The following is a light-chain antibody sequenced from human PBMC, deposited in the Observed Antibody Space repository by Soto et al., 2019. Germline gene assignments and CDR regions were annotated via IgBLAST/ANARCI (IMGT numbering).Light chain of an antibody. CDR1: SSNLGAGYD. J-gene: IGLJ2*01. CDR2: GNS. V-gene: IGLV1-40*01. Sequence: QSVLTQPPSLSGAPGQRVTISCTGSSSNLGAGYDVHWNQQLPGTAPKLLIYGNSNRPAAVPDRFSGSKSGTSASLAITGLQAEDEADYYWQSYESSLRVSVFGGGTKLTVL. CDR3: QSYESSLRVSV.